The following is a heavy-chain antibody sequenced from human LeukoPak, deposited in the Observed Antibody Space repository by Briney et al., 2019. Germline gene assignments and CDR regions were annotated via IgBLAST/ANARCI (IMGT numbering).Heavy chain of an antibody. CDR3: ATGFCPTY. CDR2: IKKDGSET. D-gene: IGHD3-3*01. Sequence: GGSLRLSCAASGLTFGDYWMTWVRQAPGKGLEWVATIKKDGSETYYVDSVRGRFTISRDNSKKSFYLQMKNARAEDTAMYYCATGFCPTYWGQGTLVTVSS. J-gene: IGHJ4*02. V-gene: IGHV3-7*01. CDR1: GLTFGDYW.